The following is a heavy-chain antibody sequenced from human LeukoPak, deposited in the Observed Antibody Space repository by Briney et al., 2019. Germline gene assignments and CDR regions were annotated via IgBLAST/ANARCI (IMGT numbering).Heavy chain of an antibody. CDR3: ARASRYCSSTSCSDAGYFDY. J-gene: IGHJ4*02. CDR2: IIPIFGTA. D-gene: IGHD2-2*01. V-gene: IGHV1-69*13. Sequence: SVKVSCKASGGTFSSYAIRWVRQAPGQGHEWMGGIIPIFGTANYAQKFQGRVTITADESTSTAYMELSSLRSEDTAVYYCARASRYCSSTSCSDAGYFDYWGQGTLVTVSS. CDR1: GGTFSSYA.